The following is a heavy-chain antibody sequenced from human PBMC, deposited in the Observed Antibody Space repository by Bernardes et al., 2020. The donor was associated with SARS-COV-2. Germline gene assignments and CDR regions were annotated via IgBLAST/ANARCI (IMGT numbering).Heavy chain of an antibody. J-gene: IGHJ3*02. Sequence: GGSLRLSCAASGFTFINYGMHWVRQAPGKGLAWVAVIWYDGSNKYYADSVKGRFTISRDNSKTTVYLQMNSLRAEDTGVYYCVRDDLGYGSDAFDIWGQGTVVTVSS. D-gene: IGHD5-12*01. CDR2: IWYDGSNK. CDR3: VRDDLGYGSDAFDI. CDR1: GFTFINYG. V-gene: IGHV3-33*01.